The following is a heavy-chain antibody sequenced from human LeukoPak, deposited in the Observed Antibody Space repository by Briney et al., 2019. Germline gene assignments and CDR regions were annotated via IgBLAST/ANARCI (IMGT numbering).Heavy chain of an antibody. Sequence: PGGSLRLSCAASGFTFSSYAMSWVRQAPGKGLEWVGRIKSKTDGGTTEYAAPVEGRFTISRDDSKNTLYLQMNSLKTEDTAVYYCTTRSGFWSGSDYWGQGTLVTVSS. V-gene: IGHV3-15*01. D-gene: IGHD3-3*01. CDR1: GFTFSSYA. CDR3: TTRSGFWSGSDY. J-gene: IGHJ4*02. CDR2: IKSKTDGGTT.